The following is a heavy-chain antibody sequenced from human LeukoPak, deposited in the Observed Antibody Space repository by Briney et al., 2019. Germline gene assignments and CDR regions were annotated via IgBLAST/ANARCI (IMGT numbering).Heavy chain of an antibody. J-gene: IGHJ4*02. Sequence: SVTVSCKASGGTFSSYAISWVRQAPGQGLEWMGRIIPILGIANYAQKFQGRVTITADKSTSTAYMELSSLRSEDTAVYYCARDFVQVENYGSGSPKIDYWGQGTLVTVSS. D-gene: IGHD3-10*01. CDR3: ARDFVQVENYGSGSPKIDY. CDR1: GGTFSSYA. CDR2: IIPILGIA. V-gene: IGHV1-69*04.